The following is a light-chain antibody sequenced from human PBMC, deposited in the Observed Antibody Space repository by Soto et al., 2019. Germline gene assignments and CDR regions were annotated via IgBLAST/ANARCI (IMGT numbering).Light chain of an antibody. V-gene: IGLV9-49*01. J-gene: IGLJ2*01. CDR1: SGYSNYK. CDR3: GADHGSGNNFLVV. CDR2: VGTGGIEG. Sequence: QLVLTQPPSTSASLGASVTLTCTLSSGYSNYKVDWYLQRPGEGPRFVMRVGTGGIEGSKGDGIPDRFSVLGSGLNRYLTINNIQEEDEGDYHCGADHGSGNNFLVVFGGGTKLTVL.